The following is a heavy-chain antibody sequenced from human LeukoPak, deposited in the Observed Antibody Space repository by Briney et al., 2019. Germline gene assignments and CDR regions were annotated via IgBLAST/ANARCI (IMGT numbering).Heavy chain of an antibody. V-gene: IGHV5-51*01. J-gene: IGHJ4*02. CDR1: GYSFTNYC. CDR3: ARPLTVWGSYRSTLDY. D-gene: IGHD3-16*02. CDR2: NYPRDSDI. Sequence: EESLKISCKGSGYSFTNYCIVWVRQMPGKGLEWMGVNYPRDSDIRYSPSFQGQVTLSADKSTSTAYLQWSSLKASDTAIYYCARPLTVWGSYRSTLDYWGQGTLVTVSS.